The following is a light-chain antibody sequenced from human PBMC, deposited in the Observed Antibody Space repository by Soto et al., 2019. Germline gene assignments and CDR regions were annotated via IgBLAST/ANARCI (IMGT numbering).Light chain of an antibody. CDR2: EES. CDR1: QSVNNF. CDR3: QQRRNWPPT. Sequence: VLTQSPATLSLSPGESATLSCRASQSVNNFLAWYQQRPGQAPRLLMYEESNRATGVPARFSGSGSGTDLNLTISRLEPEDFAIYYCQQRRNWPPTCGQGTKVDIK. J-gene: IGKJ1*01. V-gene: IGKV3-11*01.